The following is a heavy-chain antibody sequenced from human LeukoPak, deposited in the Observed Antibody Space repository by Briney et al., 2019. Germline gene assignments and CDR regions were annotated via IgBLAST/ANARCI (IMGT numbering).Heavy chain of an antibody. CDR1: GFTFSSFY. Sequence: PGGSLRLSCAASGFTFSSFYMHWVRQAPGKGLVWVSRINSDGSSTTYADSVEGRFTISRDNAKNTLYLQMNSLRAEDTAVYYCARDYDFWSGYYYCMDVWGKGTTVTVSS. J-gene: IGHJ6*03. D-gene: IGHD3-3*01. CDR3: ARDYDFWSGYYYCMDV. V-gene: IGHV3-74*01. CDR2: INSDGSST.